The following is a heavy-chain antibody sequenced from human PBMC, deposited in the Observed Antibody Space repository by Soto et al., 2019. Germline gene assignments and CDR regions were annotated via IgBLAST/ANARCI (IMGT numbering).Heavy chain of an antibody. D-gene: IGHD6-13*01. Sequence: EVQLVESGGGVVRPGGSLRLSCAASGFTFDDYGMSWVRQAPGKGLEWVSGITWNGGRTGYADSVKGRFTISRDNAKNSLYLQMNSLRAEDTAVYYCPRLDSGGWYGAGRYWGQGTLVTVSS. V-gene: IGHV3-20*04. CDR3: PRLDSGGWYGAGRY. CDR1: GFTFDDYG. J-gene: IGHJ4*02. CDR2: ITWNGGRT.